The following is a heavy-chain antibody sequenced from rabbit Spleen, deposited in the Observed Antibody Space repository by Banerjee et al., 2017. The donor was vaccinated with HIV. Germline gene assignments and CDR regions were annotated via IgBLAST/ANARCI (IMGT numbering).Heavy chain of an antibody. J-gene: IGHJ6*01. D-gene: IGHD8-1*01. Sequence: QSLEESGGDLVKPGASLTLTCTASGFSFSSSYWMCWVRQAPGKGLEWIACIYGGSSGSTYSASWAKGRFTISKTSSTTVTLQMTSLTAADTATYFCARDAGSSFSTYGMDLWGPGTLVTVS. CDR2: IYGGSSGST. CDR3: ARDAGSSFSTYGMDL. V-gene: IGHV1S40*01. CDR1: GFSFSSSYW.